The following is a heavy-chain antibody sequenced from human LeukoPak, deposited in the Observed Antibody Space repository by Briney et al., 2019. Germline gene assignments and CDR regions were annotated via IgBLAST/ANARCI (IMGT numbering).Heavy chain of an antibody. J-gene: IGHJ6*03. CDR3: ARGYYGSGSHCCHMDV. CDR2: INHSGST. D-gene: IGHD3-10*01. CDR1: VGSFSGYY. Sequence: SETLSLTCAVSVGSFSGYYWSWIRQPPGKGLEWIGEINHSGSTNYNSSLKSRVTISVDTPKNQLSLKLSSVTAADTAVYYCARGYYGSGSHCCHMDVWGKGTTITVS. V-gene: IGHV4-34*01.